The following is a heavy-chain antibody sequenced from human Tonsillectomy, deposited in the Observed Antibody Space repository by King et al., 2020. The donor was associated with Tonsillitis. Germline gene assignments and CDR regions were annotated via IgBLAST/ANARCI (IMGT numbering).Heavy chain of an antibody. D-gene: IGHD3-10*01. CDR1: SASITDYY. J-gene: IGHJ4*02. Sequence: VQLQESGPGLLKPSETLSLTCTVSSASITDYYWCWIRQPPGKGLEWIGCISDSGITNYNPSLKSRVAISIDTSKTQFSLKLSSVTAADTAVYYCATYGLDYWGQGTLVTVSS. CDR2: ISDSGIT. V-gene: IGHV4-59*01. CDR3: ATYGLDY.